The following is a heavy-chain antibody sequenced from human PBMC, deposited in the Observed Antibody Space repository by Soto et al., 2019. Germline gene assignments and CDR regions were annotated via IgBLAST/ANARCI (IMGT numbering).Heavy chain of an antibody. Sequence: EVQLVESGGGLVKPGGYLRLSCAASGCTFSSYSMNWVRQAPGKGLEWVSSISSSSSYIYYADSVKGRFTISRDNAKNSLYLQMNSLRAEDTAVYYCARDISRSGYYDYYYYYYGMDIWGQGTTVTVSS. V-gene: IGHV3-21*01. CDR1: GCTFSSYS. D-gene: IGHD3-22*01. CDR2: ISSSSSYI. J-gene: IGHJ6*02. CDR3: ARDISRSGYYDYYYYYYGMDI.